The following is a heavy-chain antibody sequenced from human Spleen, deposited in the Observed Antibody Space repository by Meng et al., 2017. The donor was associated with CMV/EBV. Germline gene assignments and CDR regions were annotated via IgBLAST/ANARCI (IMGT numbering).Heavy chain of an antibody. V-gene: IGHV3-23*01. CDR1: FIFSSYA. Sequence: FIFSSYAMSWVRQAPGKGLEWVSAISGSSGSTYYADSVKGRFTISRGNSKNTLYLQMNSLRAEDTAVYYCAKDVPDRRVVPAAMSDYWGQGTLVTVSS. CDR3: AKDVPDRRVVPAAMSDY. J-gene: IGHJ4*02. D-gene: IGHD2-2*01. CDR2: ISGSSGST.